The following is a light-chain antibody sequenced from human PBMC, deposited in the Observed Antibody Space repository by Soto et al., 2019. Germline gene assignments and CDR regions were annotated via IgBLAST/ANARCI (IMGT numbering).Light chain of an antibody. CDR3: CSYAGSYTLV. CDR1: SSDVGGYKY. J-gene: IGLJ3*02. Sequence: QSALTQPASVSGSPGQSITISCTGTSSDVGGYKYVSWYQQHPDKAPKLIIFEVSNRPSGISSRFSGSKSGNTASLTISGLQGEDEADYYCCSYAGSYTLVFGGGTKLTVL. V-gene: IGLV2-14*01. CDR2: EVS.